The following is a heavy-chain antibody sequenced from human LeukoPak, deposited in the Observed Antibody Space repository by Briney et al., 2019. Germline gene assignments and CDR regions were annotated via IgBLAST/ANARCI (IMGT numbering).Heavy chain of an antibody. CDR2: IYYSGST. CDR1: GGSISSSSYY. V-gene: IGHV4-39*01. Sequence: PSETLSLTCTVSGGSISSSSYYWGWIRQPPGKGLECIGSIYYSGSTYYNPSLKSRVTISADTSKNQFSLKLSSVTAADTAVYYCARRTSGWPIDYWGQETLVTVSS. D-gene: IGHD6-19*01. CDR3: ARRTSGWPIDY. J-gene: IGHJ4*02.